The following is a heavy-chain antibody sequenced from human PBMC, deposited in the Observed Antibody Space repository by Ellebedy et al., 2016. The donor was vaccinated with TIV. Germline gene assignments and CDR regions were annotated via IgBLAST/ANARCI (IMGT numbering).Heavy chain of an antibody. CDR1: GYTFIGYY. D-gene: IGHD3-3*01. J-gene: IGHJ5*02. V-gene: IGHV1-69*13. CDR2: IIPAFGTT. Sequence: AASVKVSCKASGYTFIGYYMHWVRQAPGQGLEWMGGIIPAFGTTNYAQTFHGRVTITANDSSSTAFMEVRSLRSDDTGVYYCARDMRRVIFGAETWFDLWGQGTLVTVSS. CDR3: ARDMRRVIFGAETWFDL.